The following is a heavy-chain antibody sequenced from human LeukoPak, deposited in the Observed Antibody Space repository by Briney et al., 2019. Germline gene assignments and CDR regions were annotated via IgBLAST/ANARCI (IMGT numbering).Heavy chain of an antibody. CDR3: AKGRRGGYSYGYPFDY. CDR2: INHSGST. D-gene: IGHD5-18*01. Sequence: SETLSLTCAVYGGSFSGYYWSWIRQPPGKGLEWIGEINHSGSTNYNPSLKSRVTISVDTSKNQFSLKLSSVTAADTAVYYCAKGRRGGYSYGYPFDYWGQGTLVTVSS. CDR1: GGSFSGYY. J-gene: IGHJ4*02. V-gene: IGHV4-34*01.